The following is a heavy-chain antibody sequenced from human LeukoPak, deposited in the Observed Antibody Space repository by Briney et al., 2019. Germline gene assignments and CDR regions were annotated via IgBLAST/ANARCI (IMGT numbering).Heavy chain of an antibody. CDR1: GFTFSSYA. CDR3: VKTGPRDTAMSHFDY. D-gene: IGHD5-18*01. J-gene: IGHJ4*02. CDR2: ISCNGGST. V-gene: IGHV3-64D*06. Sequence: PGGSLRLSCSASGFTFSSYAMHWVRQAPGKGLEYVSAISCNGGSTYYADSVKGRFTISRDNSKNTLYLQMSSLRAEDTAVYYCVKTGPRDTAMSHFDYWGQGTLVTVSS.